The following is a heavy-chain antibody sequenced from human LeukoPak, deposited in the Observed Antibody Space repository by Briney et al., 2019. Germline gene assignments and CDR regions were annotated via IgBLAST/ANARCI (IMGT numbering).Heavy chain of an antibody. D-gene: IGHD3-9*01. V-gene: IGHV4-34*01. J-gene: IGHJ4*02. CDR1: GGSFSGYY. CDR3: ARASSQRAVLRYFDWLSQGRYYFDY. CDR2: INHSGST. Sequence: SETLSLTCAVYGGSFSGYYWSWIRQPPGKGLGWIGEINHSGSTNYNPSLKSRVTISVGTSKNQFSLKLSSVTAADTAVYYCARASSQRAVLRYFDWLSQGRYYFDYWGQGTLVTVSS.